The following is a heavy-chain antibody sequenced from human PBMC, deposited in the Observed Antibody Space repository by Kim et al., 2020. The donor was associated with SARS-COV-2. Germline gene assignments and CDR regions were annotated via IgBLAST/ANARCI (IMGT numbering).Heavy chain of an antibody. CDR2: IYYRGTT. V-gene: IGHV4-39*01. J-gene: IGHJ4*01. CDR3: ARHELPIGFYSYYF. CDR1: GGSISSDSYF. D-gene: IGHD3-22*01. Sequence: SETLSLTCSVSGGSISSDSYFWGWIRQPPGKGPDWIGSIYYRGTTYYNRSLKSRVAISADTSANQVSLRLTSVTAADAAVYYCARHELPIGFYSYYF.